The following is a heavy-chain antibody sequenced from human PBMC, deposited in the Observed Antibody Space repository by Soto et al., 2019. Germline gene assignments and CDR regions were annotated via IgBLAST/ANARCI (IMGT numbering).Heavy chain of an antibody. CDR3: ARNDGRGSGSFDY. D-gene: IGHD3-10*01. CDR2: INGGNGNT. Sequence: ASVKVSCKASGYTFTNYGLHWVRQAPGQRLEWMGWINGGNGNTKSSQTFQGRVTITRDTSASTVYMEVSSLRSEDTAVYFCARNDGRGSGSFDYWGQRTLVTVSS. V-gene: IGHV1-3*01. CDR1: GYTFTNYG. J-gene: IGHJ4*02.